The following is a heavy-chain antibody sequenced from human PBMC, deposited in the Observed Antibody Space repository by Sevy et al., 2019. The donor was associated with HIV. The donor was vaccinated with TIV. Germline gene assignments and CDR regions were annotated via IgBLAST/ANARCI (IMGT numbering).Heavy chain of an antibody. CDR3: ARVRAARFLEWLPPTFDP. Sequence: SETLSLTCAVYGGSFSGYYWSWIRQPPGKGLEWIGEFNHSGSTNYNPSLKSRVTISVDTSKNQFSLKLSSVTAADTAVYYCARVRAARFLEWLPPTFDPWGQGTLVTVSS. J-gene: IGHJ5*02. CDR1: GGSFSGYY. V-gene: IGHV4-34*01. D-gene: IGHD3-3*01. CDR2: FNHSGST.